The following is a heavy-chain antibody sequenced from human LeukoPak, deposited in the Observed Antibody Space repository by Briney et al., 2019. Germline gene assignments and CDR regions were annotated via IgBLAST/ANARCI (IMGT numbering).Heavy chain of an antibody. Sequence: GGSLRLSCAASGFTFSSYAMSWVRQAPGKGLEWVSGINWNGGSTGYAGSVKGRFTISRDNAKNSLYLQMNSLRAEDTALYYCARADGAIAVAGTGFDYWGQGTLVTVSS. D-gene: IGHD6-19*01. CDR2: INWNGGST. V-gene: IGHV3-20*04. CDR1: GFTFSSYA. J-gene: IGHJ4*02. CDR3: ARADGAIAVAGTGFDY.